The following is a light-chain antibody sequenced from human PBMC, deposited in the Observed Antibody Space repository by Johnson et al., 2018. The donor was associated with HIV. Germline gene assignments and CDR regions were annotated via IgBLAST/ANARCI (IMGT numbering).Light chain of an antibody. CDR2: DNN. CDR1: SSNIGNNY. CDR3: GTWDSSLSAPYV. J-gene: IGLJ1*01. V-gene: IGLV1-51*01. Sequence: QPVLTQPRSVSAAPGQKVTIPCSGSSSNIGNNYVSWYQQLQGTAPKLLIYDNNKRPSGIPDRFSGSKSGTSATMGITGLQTGDEADYDSGTWDSSLSAPYVFGTGTKVTVL.